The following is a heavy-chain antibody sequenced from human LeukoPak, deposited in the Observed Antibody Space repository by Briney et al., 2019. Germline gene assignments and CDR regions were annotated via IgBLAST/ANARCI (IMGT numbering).Heavy chain of an antibody. J-gene: IGHJ4*02. D-gene: IGHD1-1*01. Sequence: ASVKVSCKASGYTFTSYAMNWVRQAPGQGLEWMGWINTNTGNPTYAQGFTGRFVFSLDTSVSTAYLQISSLKAEDTAVYYCARDQRTYNWNDEGFDYWGQGTLVTVSS. CDR2: INTNTGNP. V-gene: IGHV7-4-1*02. CDR3: ARDQRTYNWNDEGFDY. CDR1: GYTFTSYA.